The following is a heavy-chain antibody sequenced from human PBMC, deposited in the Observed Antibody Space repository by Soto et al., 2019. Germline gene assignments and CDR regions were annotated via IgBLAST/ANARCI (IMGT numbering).Heavy chain of an antibody. J-gene: IGHJ6*02. V-gene: IGHV1-69*13. CDR2: IIPIFGTA. CDR3: AREHADVASTLYFYGMDV. Sequence: SLKVSCNASGSTFSSYAISWVRQAPGQGLEWMGWIIPIFGTANYAQKFQGRVTITADESTSTAYMELSSLRSEDTAVYYCAREHADVASTLYFYGMDVWGQGTTVTVTS. CDR1: GSTFSSYA. D-gene: IGHD2-15*01.